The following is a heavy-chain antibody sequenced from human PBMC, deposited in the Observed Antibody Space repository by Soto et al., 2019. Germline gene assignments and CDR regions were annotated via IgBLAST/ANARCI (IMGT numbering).Heavy chain of an antibody. J-gene: IGHJ4*02. V-gene: IGHV1-2*02. CDR2: IGPASGDT. D-gene: IGHD6-6*01. CDR3: GRGRSGQFVGFY. CDR1: GYTFTGHY. Sequence: ASVNVSCKASGYTFTGHYIHWVRQAPGQGPEWMGEIGPASGDTRYAQKFQGRVTMTRDTSITTVYMELNNLSPDDTAVYYCGRGRSGQFVGFYWGQVTPGIVSA.